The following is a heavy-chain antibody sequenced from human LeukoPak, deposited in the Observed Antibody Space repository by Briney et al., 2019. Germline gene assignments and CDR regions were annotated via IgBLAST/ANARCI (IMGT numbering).Heavy chain of an antibody. J-gene: IGHJ4*02. CDR1: GYSISNGYY. CDR2: IKQGGSEK. Sequence: PSETLSLTCTVSGYSISNGYYWGWIRQPPGKGLEWVANIKQGGSEKYYVDSVKGRFTISRDDAKNSLYLQMNSLRAEDTAVYYCATVGRSNKPGNWGQGTLVTVSS. CDR3: ATVGRSNKPGN. D-gene: IGHD1-1*01. V-gene: IGHV3-7*01.